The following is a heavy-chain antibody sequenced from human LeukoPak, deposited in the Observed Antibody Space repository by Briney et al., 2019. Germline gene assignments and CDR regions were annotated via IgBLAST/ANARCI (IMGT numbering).Heavy chain of an antibody. J-gene: IGHJ5*02. Sequence: SETLSLTCTVSGGSISSPNYYWIWIRQPAGKGLEWIGRIYTSGSTDYNPSLKSRLTISLDTSKNQFSLKLSSVTAADTAVYYCARDHRESFYDFWSAFDPWGQGTLVTVSS. CDR1: GGSISSPNYY. D-gene: IGHD3-3*01. CDR2: IYTSGST. CDR3: ARDHRESFYDFWSAFDP. V-gene: IGHV4-61*02.